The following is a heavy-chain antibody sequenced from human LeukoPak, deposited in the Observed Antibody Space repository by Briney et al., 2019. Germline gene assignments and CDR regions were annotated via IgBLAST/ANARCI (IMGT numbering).Heavy chain of an antibody. V-gene: IGHV1-2*02. J-gene: IGHJ4*02. CDR3: ARTATLFGYFDY. CDR2: INPNSGGT. D-gene: IGHD6-25*01. Sequence: ASVKVSFKASGYTFTGYYIHWVRQAPGQGLEWLGWINPNSGGTNSAQKFQGRVTMTRDTSISTAYMELSRLRSDDTAVYYCARTATLFGYFDYWGQGTLVTVSS. CDR1: GYTFTGYY.